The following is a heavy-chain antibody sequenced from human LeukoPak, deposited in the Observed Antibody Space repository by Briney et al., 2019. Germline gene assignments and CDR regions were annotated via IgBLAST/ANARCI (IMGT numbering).Heavy chain of an antibody. CDR2: ISSGSSFM. V-gene: IGHV3-21*01. J-gene: IGHJ5*02. Sequence: GGSLRLSCAASGFTFSGYSMNWVRQAPGKGLEWVSSISSGSSFMYYADSVKGRFTISRDNAKNSLYLQMNSLRAKDTALYYCARDYYDSSGSSWFDPWGQGTLVTVSS. D-gene: IGHD3-22*01. CDR1: GFTFSGYS. CDR3: ARDYYDSSGSSWFDP.